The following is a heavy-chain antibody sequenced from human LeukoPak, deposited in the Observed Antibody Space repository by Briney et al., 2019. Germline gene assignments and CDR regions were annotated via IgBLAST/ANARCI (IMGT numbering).Heavy chain of an antibody. V-gene: IGHV3-30*04. D-gene: IGHD5/OR15-5a*01. CDR3: ARDMAKGWSVYDQQQAKYYYYGMDV. Sequence: QPGRSLRLSCAASGFTFSSYAMDWVRQAPGKGLGWVAVILYDGRNKYYADSVKGRFTLSRDNSKHTLYLQMNSLRAEDTAVYYCARDMAKGWSVYDQQQAKYYYYGMDVGGQGTTVTVSS. CDR1: GFTFSSYA. J-gene: IGHJ6*02. CDR2: ILYDGRNK.